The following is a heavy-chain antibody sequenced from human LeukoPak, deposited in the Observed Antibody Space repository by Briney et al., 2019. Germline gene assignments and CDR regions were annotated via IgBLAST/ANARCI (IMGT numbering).Heavy chain of an antibody. V-gene: IGHV3-23*01. J-gene: IGHJ2*01. D-gene: IGHD2-2*01. CDR2: ISGSGGST. Sequence: GGSLRLSCAASGFTFSSYAMSWVRQAPGKGLDWASAISGSGGSTYYADSVKGRFTISRDNSKNTLYLQMNSLRAEDTAVYYCAKDLPYCSSTSCSFYWYFDLWGRGTLVTVSS. CDR3: AKDLPYCSSTSCSFYWYFDL. CDR1: GFTFSSYA.